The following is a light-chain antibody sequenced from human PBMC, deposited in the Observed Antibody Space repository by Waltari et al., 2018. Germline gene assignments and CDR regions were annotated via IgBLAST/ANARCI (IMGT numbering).Light chain of an antibody. CDR1: HSVSRA. J-gene: IGKJ1*01. V-gene: IGKV3-20*01. Sequence: EIVLTQSPGTLSLSPGERATLSCRASHSVSRALAWYQQKPGQAPRLLIYGASNRATGIPDRFSGSGSGTDFSLTISSLEPEDFAVYYCQHYLRLPATFGQGTKVEIK. CDR2: GAS. CDR3: QHYLRLPAT.